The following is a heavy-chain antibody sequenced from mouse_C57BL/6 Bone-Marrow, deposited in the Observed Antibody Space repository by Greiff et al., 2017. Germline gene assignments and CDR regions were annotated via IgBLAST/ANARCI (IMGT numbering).Heavy chain of an antibody. CDR2: IWTGGGT. V-gene: IGHV2-9-1*01. D-gene: IGHD2-3*01. J-gene: IGHJ3*01. CDR3: ARNGDGYYVWFAY. CDR1: GFSLTSYA. Sequence: QVQLQQSGPGLVAPSQSLSITCTVSGFSLTSYAISWVRQPPGKGLEWLGVIWTGGGTNYNSAIKSRLSISTDNSKSQVFFKMNSLQTDVTARYYCARNGDGYYVWFAYWGQGTLVTVSA.